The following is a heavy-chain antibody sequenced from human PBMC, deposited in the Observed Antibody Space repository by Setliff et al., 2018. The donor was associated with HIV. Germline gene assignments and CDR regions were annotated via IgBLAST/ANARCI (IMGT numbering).Heavy chain of an antibody. V-gene: IGHV1-46*01. CDR3: AREPSGSGNYFYFDY. CDR1: GYTFTSYY. J-gene: IGHJ4*02. D-gene: IGHD1-26*01. CDR2: IYPSDGRT. Sequence: GASVKVSCKASGYTFTSYYMHWVRQAPGQGLEWMGIIYPSDGRTTYAQEFQGRVSMIRDTSTSTVYMELSSLRSEDTAVYYCAREPSGSGNYFYFDYWGQGTLVTVSS.